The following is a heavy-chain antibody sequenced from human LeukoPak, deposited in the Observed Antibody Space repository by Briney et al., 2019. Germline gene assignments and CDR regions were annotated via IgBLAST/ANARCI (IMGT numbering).Heavy chain of an antibody. J-gene: IGHJ5*02. Sequence: PGGSLRLSCAASGFTFSSYAMSWVRQAPGKGLEWVSAISGSGGSTYYADSVKGRFTISRDNSKNTLHLQMNSLRAEDTAVYYCAKDRITIFGVALYNWFDPWGQGTLVTVSS. D-gene: IGHD3-3*01. CDR1: GFTFSSYA. CDR3: AKDRITIFGVALYNWFDP. V-gene: IGHV3-23*01. CDR2: ISGSGGST.